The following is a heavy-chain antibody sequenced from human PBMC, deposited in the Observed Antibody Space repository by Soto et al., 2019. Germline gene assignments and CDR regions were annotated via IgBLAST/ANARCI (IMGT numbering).Heavy chain of an antibody. Sequence: QVQLVQSGAEVKKPGSSVKVSCKASGGTFSSYAISWVRQAPGQVLEWMGGIIPIFGTANYAQKFQGRVTITEDESTSPAYLELSSLRSEEPAVYYWAREWWGPDHYYYGMDVWGQGTTVTVSS. V-gene: IGHV1-69*12. CDR1: GGTFSSYA. CDR3: AREWWGPDHYYYGMDV. CDR2: IIPIFGTA. D-gene: IGHD2-15*01. J-gene: IGHJ6*02.